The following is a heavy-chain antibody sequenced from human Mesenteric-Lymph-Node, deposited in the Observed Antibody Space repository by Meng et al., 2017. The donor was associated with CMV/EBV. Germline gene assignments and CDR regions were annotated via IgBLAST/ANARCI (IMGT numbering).Heavy chain of an antibody. J-gene: IGHJ5*02. CDR2: IWYDGSNK. V-gene: IGHV3-33*06. CDR1: GFTFSSYG. CDR3: AKDQYGSGTNWFDP. Sequence: GGSLRLSCAASGFTFSSYGMHWVRQAPGKGLEWVAVIWYDGSNKYYADSVKGRFTISRDNSKNTLYLQMNSLRAEDTAVYYCAKDQYGSGTNWFDPWGQGTLVTVSS. D-gene: IGHD3-10*01.